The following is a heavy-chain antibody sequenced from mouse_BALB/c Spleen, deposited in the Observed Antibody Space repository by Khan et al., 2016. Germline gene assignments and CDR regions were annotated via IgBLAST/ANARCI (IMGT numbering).Heavy chain of an antibody. Sequence: QVQLKESGAELVRPGTSVKVSCKASGYAFTNYLIEWVKQRPGQGLEWIGVIYPGSGGTNYNEKFKGKATLTADKSSSTAYMQLSSLTSDDSAVYFCARYTGNLYYFDYWGQGTTLTVSS. D-gene: IGHD2-1*01. CDR1: GYAFTNYL. CDR2: IYPGSGGT. J-gene: IGHJ2*01. V-gene: IGHV1-54*01. CDR3: ARYTGNLYYFDY.